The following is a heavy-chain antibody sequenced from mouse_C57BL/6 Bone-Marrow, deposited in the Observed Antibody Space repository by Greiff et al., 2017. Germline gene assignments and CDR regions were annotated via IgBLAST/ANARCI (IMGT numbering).Heavy chain of an antibody. CDR3: ARRGPYRGWYFDV. D-gene: IGHD2-10*01. V-gene: IGHV1-19*01. CDR1: GYTFTDYY. Sequence: EVQLQQSGPVLVKPGASVKMSCKASGYTFTDYYMNWVKQSHGKSLEWIGVINPYNGGTSYNQKFKGKATLTVDKSSSTAYMELNSLTSEDSAVYYCARRGPYRGWYFDVWGTGTTVTVSS. CDR2: INPYNGGT. J-gene: IGHJ1*03.